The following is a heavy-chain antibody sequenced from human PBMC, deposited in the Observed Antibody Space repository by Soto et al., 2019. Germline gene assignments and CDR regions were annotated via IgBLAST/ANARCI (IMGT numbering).Heavy chain of an antibody. J-gene: IGHJ4*02. Sequence: QVQLQESGPGLVKPSETLSLTCTVSGGSVSSGSYYWSWIRQPPGKGLEWIGYIYYSGSTNYNPSLKSRVTISVDTSKNQFSLKLSSVTAADTAVYYCARVDSYDFWSGYRVWGQGTLVTVSS. D-gene: IGHD3-3*01. V-gene: IGHV4-61*01. CDR1: GGSVSSGSYY. CDR3: ARVDSYDFWSGYRV. CDR2: IYYSGST.